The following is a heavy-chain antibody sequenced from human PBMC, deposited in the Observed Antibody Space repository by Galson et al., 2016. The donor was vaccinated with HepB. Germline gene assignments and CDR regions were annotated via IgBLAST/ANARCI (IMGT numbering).Heavy chain of an antibody. Sequence: SETLSLTCTVSGGSISSYYWSWIRQPPGKGLEWIGYIYYSGSTKNNPSLKSRVTISVDTSKNQFSLKLSSVTAADTAVYYCASVGRGTDAFDIWGQGTMVTVSS. J-gene: IGHJ3*02. D-gene: IGHD1-26*01. CDR1: GGSISSYY. CDR3: ASVGRGTDAFDI. CDR2: IYYSGST. V-gene: IGHV4-59*01.